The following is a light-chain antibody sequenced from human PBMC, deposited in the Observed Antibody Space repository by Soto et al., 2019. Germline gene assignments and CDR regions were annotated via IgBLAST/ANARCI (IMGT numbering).Light chain of an antibody. CDR3: QQYGSSPT. CDR1: QSVSSSY. Sequence: EIVLTQSPGTLSLSPGERATLSCRASQSVSSSYLAWYQQKPGQAPRLLIYGASSRATGIPDRFSGSGSGTDFTLTISRLELEDFAVYSCQQYGSSPTFGGGTKGEIK. V-gene: IGKV3-20*01. CDR2: GAS. J-gene: IGKJ4*01.